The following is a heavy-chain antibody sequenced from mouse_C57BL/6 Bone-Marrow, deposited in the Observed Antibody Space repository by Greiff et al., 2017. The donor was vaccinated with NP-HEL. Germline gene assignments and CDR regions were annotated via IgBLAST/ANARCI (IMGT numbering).Heavy chain of an antibody. J-gene: IGHJ4*01. CDR2: INYGGSST. CDR1: GFTFSDYY. CDR3: AREGGLRRRTYAMDY. Sequence: EVQLVESEGGLVQPGSSMKLSCTTSGFTFSDYYMAWVRQVPEKGLDWVANINYGGSSTYYLDSLKSRFIISRDNAKNILYLQMSRLKSEYTATYYCAREGGLRRRTYAMDYWGQGTSVTVSS. D-gene: IGHD2-4*01. V-gene: IGHV5-16*01.